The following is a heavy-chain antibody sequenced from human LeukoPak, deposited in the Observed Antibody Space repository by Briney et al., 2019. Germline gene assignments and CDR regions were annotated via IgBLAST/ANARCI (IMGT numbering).Heavy chain of an antibody. CDR2: AYGDGSSQ. CDR3: ATGGNFYYSH. V-gene: IGHV3-33*08. J-gene: IGHJ1*01. D-gene: IGHD4-11*01. CDR1: GFTFSSYW. Sequence: GGSLRLSCAASGFTFSSYWMHWVRQAPGKGLEWVAVAYGDGSSQYYADSVRGRFSISKDISKNTLSLQMNSLRAEDTAVYSCATGGNFYYSHWGQGTLVTVSS.